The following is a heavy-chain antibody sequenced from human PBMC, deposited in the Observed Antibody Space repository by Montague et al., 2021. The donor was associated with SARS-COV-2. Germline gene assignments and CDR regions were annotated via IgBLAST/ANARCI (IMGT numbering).Heavy chain of an antibody. J-gene: IGHJ6*02. D-gene: IGHD6-6*01. CDR3: ARGPSPPAIAAYDYGMDV. V-gene: IGHV4-59*01. CDR1: GGSISSYY. CDR2: VHYTGST. Sequence: SETLSLTCEVSGGSISSYYWSWIRQSPGKGLEWIGYVHYTGSTKYNPSLKTRVTLSLDTPKNHFSLKLSSVTAADTAVYYCARGPSPPAIAAYDYGMDVWGQGTTVTVSS.